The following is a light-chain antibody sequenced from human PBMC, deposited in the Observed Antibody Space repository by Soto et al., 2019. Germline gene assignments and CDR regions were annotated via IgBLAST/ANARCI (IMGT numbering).Light chain of an antibody. CDR3: QQYESLPLT. CDR1: QTISSW. CDR2: KAS. Sequence: DIQMTQSPSTLSGSVGDRVTITCRASQTISSWLAWYQQKPGKAPKLLIYKASTLKSGVPSRFSGSGSGTEFTFTISSLQPEDFATYYCQQYESLPLTFGQGTRLEIK. V-gene: IGKV1-5*03. J-gene: IGKJ5*01.